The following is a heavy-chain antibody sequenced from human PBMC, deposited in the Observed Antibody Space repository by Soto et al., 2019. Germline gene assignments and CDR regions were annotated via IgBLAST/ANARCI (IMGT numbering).Heavy chain of an antibody. D-gene: IGHD3-3*01. J-gene: IGHJ5*02. V-gene: IGHV4-59*01. CDR1: GGSFSGYY. CDR3: ARGRYDFWSGYYSGNNWFDP. Sequence: SETLSLTCAVYGGSFSGYYWSWIRQPPGKGLEWIGYIYYSGSTNYNPSLKSRVTISVDTSKNQFSLKLSSVTAADTAVYYCARGRYDFWSGYYSGNNWFDPWGQGTLVTVS. CDR2: IYYSGST.